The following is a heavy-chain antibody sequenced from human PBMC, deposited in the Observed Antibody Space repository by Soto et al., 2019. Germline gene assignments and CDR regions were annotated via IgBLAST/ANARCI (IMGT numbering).Heavy chain of an antibody. J-gene: IGHJ4*02. D-gene: IGHD3-16*02. Sequence: QVQLQESGPGLVKPSQTLSLTCTVSGGSISSGGYYWSWIRQHPGKGLEWIGYIDYSGSTYYNPSLKSPVTITVDRCKNQFSLKLSSVTAADTAVYYSARVIWQFRYFDYWGQGTLVTVSS. CDR3: ARVIWQFRYFDY. CDR2: IDYSGST. CDR1: GGSISSGGYY. V-gene: IGHV4-31*01.